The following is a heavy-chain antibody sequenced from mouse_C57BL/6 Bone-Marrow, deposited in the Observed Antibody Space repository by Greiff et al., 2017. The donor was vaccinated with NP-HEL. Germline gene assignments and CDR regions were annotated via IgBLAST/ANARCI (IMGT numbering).Heavy chain of an antibody. D-gene: IGHD2-3*01. CDR3: ANGYYEAMDY. V-gene: IGHV1-69*01. Sequence: QVQLKQPGAELVMPGASVKLSCKASGYTFTSYWMHWVKQRPGQGLEWIGEIDPSDSYTNYNQKFKGKSTLTVDKSSSTAYMQLSSLTSEDSAVYYCANGYYEAMDYWGQGTSVTVSS. J-gene: IGHJ4*01. CDR2: IDPSDSYT. CDR1: GYTFTSYW.